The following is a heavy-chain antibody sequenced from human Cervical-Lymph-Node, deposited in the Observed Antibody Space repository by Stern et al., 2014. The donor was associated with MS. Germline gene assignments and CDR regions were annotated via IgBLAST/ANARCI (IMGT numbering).Heavy chain of an antibody. V-gene: IGHV3-48*01. J-gene: IGHJ6*02. CDR3: ARVRGDHYYYYYGMDV. Sequence: EVQLVESGGGLVQPGGSLRLSCTASGVTFSSYSLNWVRQAPGKGLEWVSYISSSSIPIYYSDSVKGRFTISRDNAKNSLYLQMNSLRAEDTAVYYCARVRGDHYYYYYGMDVWGQGTTVTVSS. CDR2: ISSSSIPI. CDR1: GVTFSSYS.